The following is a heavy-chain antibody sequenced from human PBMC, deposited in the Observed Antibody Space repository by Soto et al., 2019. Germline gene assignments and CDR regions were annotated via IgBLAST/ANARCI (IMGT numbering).Heavy chain of an antibody. CDR2: IYSGGST. CDR1: GFTVSSNY. D-gene: IGHD6-13*01. J-gene: IGHJ4*02. CDR3: ARVSQQLVRNFDY. V-gene: IGHV3-66*01. Sequence: EVQLVESGGGLVQPGGSLRLSCAASGFTVSSNYMSWVRQAPGKGLEWVSVIYSGGSTYYADSVKGRFTISRDNSKNTLYLQMNSLRAEDTAVYYCARVSQQLVRNFDYWGQGTLVTVSS.